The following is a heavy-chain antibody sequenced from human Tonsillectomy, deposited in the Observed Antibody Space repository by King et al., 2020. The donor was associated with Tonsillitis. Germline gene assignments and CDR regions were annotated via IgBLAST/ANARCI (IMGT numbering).Heavy chain of an antibody. CDR3: AKDASGGYTYGYYTGFDP. V-gene: IGHV3-30*02. CDR1: EFTFSSYG. Sequence: VQLVESGGGVVQPGGSLRLSCAASEFTFSSYGMHWVRQAPGKGLEWVTFIRHDGSTKYYADSVKGRFTISRDNSKNTLYLQMNSLRAEDTAVYYCAKDASGGYTYGYYTGFDPWGQGTLVTVSS. D-gene: IGHD5-18*01. CDR2: IRHDGSTK. J-gene: IGHJ5*02.